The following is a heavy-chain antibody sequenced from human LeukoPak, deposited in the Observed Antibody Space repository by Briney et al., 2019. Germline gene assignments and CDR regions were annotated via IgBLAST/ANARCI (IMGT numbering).Heavy chain of an antibody. J-gene: IGHJ6*03. D-gene: IGHD7-27*01. Sequence: SETLSLTCTVSGGSISSGSYYWSWIRQPAGKGLEWIGRIYTSGSTNYNPSLKSRVTISVDTSKNQFSLKLSSVTAADTAVYYCARNTGGSPELYYMDVWGKGTTVTVSS. V-gene: IGHV4-61*02. CDR3: ARNTGGSPELYYMDV. CDR1: GGSISSGSYY. CDR2: IYTSGST.